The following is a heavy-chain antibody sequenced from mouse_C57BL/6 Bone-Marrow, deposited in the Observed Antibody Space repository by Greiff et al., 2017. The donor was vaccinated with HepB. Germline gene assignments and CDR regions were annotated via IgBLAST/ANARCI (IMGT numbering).Heavy chain of an antibody. CDR3: ARHGDYPTVVAGNAMDY. J-gene: IGHJ4*01. V-gene: IGHV2-6-1*01. CDR1: GFSLTSYG. CDR2: IWSDGST. D-gene: IGHD1-1*01. Sequence: QVQLKESGPGLVAPSQSLSITCTVSGFSLTSYGVHWVRQPPGKGLEWLVVIWSDGSTTYNSALKSRLSISKDNSKSQVFLKMNSLQTDDTAMYYCARHGDYPTVVAGNAMDYWGQGTSVTVSS.